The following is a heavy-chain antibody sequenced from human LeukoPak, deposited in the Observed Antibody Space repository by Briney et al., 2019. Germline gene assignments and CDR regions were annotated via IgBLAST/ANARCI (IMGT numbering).Heavy chain of an antibody. V-gene: IGHV3-53*04. CDR3: ARVNWAAFDT. Sequence: SGGSLRLSCAASGFTVSTNYMSWVRQAAGKGLEWVSLIYSNGNTYYADSVKGRFTISRHNSKNTLYLQMNSLEPDDTAIYYCARVNWAAFDTWGQGTLVTVSS. J-gene: IGHJ4*02. CDR2: IYSNGNT. CDR1: GFTVSTNY. D-gene: IGHD7-27*01.